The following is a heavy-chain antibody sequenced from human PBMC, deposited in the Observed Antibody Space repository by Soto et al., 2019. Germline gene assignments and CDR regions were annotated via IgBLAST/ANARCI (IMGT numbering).Heavy chain of an antibody. CDR1: GFTFSNYG. CDR3: AAGEPLNY. V-gene: IGHV3-33*01. D-gene: IGHD3-10*01. J-gene: IGHJ4*02. Sequence: QMQLVESGGGVVQPGRSLRLSCAASGFTFSNYGMHWVRQAPGKGLEWVAIIWYDGSNKYYADSVKGRFTISRDNSKNTVCLQINSLRAEDTAMYYCAAGEPLNYRGQGTLVTVSS. CDR2: IWYDGSNK.